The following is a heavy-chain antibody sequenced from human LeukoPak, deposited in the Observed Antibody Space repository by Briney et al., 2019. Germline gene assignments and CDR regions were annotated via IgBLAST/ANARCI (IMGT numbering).Heavy chain of an antibody. CDR3: TTYGSGAFHT. D-gene: IGHD4-17*01. V-gene: IGHV3-15*01. Sequence: GGSLRLSCAASGFTFSNAWMSWVRQAPGKGLEWAGRILSKADGGTTDYAAPVKGRFTISRDDSRDTLYLQMNSLKTEDTAVYYCTTYGSGAFHTWGQGTMVTVSS. CDR1: GFTFSNAW. J-gene: IGHJ3*02. CDR2: ILSKADGGTT.